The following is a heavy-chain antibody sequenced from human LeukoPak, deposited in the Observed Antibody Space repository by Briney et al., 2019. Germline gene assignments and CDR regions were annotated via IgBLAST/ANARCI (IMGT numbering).Heavy chain of an antibody. V-gene: IGHV1-2*02. D-gene: IGHD4-17*01. CDR3: ARALMTTVPTNAFDI. CDR1: GYTFTGYY. CDR2: INPNSGGT. Sequence: APVKVSCKASGYTFTGYYMHWVRQAPGQGLEWMGWINPNSGGTNYAQKFQGRVTMTRDTSISTAYMELSRLRSDDTAVYYCARALMTTVPTNAFDIWGQGTMVTVSS. J-gene: IGHJ3*02.